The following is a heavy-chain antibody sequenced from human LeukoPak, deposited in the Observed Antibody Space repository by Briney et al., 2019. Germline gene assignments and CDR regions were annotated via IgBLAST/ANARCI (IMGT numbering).Heavy chain of an antibody. V-gene: IGHV4-59*01. CDR2: IYYTGST. Sequence: SETLSLTCNVPGGSIRNYYWSWIRQPPGKGLEWIGYIYYTGSTNYNPSLKSRVTITLDTSKNQFSLKLSSVTAADTAVYYCARSDSSLDAFDIWGQGTMVTVSS. J-gene: IGHJ3*02. CDR1: GGSIRNYY. CDR3: ARSDSSLDAFDI. D-gene: IGHD6-13*01.